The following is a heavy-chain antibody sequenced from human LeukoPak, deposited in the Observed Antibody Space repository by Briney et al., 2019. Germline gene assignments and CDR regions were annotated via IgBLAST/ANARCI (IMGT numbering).Heavy chain of an antibody. CDR2: IYSGGRT. V-gene: IGHV3-53*01. CDR3: AREGATTAFDY. D-gene: IGHD1-26*01. CDR1: GFTFSSYA. Sequence: PGGSLRLSCVASGFTFSSYAMSWVRQAPGKGLEWVSIIYSGGRTYYADSAKGRFTISRDIFNNTVYLQMNSLRAEDTAVYYCAREGATTAFDYWGQGTLVTVSS. J-gene: IGHJ4*02.